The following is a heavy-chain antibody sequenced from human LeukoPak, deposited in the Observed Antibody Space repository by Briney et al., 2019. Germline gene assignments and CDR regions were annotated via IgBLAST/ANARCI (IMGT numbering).Heavy chain of an antibody. V-gene: IGHV3-7*01. J-gene: IGHJ4*02. CDR2: IKQDGSEK. Sequence: GGSLRLSCAASGFTFSNAWMSWVRQAPGKGLEWVANIKQDGSEKYYVDSVKGRFTISRDNAKNSLYLQVNSLRAEDTAVYYCARDRAIFNYWGQGTLVTVSS. D-gene: IGHD3-3*01. CDR1: GFTFSNAW. CDR3: ARDRAIFNY.